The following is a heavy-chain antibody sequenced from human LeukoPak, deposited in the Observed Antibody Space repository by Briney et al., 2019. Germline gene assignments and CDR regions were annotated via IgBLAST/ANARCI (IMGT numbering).Heavy chain of an antibody. D-gene: IGHD3-22*01. CDR2: IYSGGST. J-gene: IGHJ3*02. V-gene: IGHV3-53*01. Sequence: GGSLRLSCAASGFTVSSNYMSWVRQAPGKGLEWVSVIYSGGSTYYADSVKGRFTISRDNSKNTLYLQMNSLRAEDTAVYYCARASGDSSGYKGAFDIWGQGTMVTVSS. CDR3: ARASGDSSGYKGAFDI. CDR1: GFTVSSNY.